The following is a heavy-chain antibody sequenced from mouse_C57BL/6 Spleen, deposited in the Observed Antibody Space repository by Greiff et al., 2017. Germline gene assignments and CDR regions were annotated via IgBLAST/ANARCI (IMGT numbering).Heavy chain of an antibody. Sequence: QVQLQQPGAELVRPGSSVKLSCKASGYTFTSYWMDWVKQRPGQGLEWIGNIYPSDSETHYNQKFKDKATFTVDKSSSTAYMQLSSLTSEDSAVYDCAISGGSSYVGAMDYWGQGTSVTVSS. CDR1: GYTFTSYW. J-gene: IGHJ4*01. CDR2: IYPSDSET. D-gene: IGHD1-1*01. V-gene: IGHV1-61*01. CDR3: AISGGSSYVGAMDY.